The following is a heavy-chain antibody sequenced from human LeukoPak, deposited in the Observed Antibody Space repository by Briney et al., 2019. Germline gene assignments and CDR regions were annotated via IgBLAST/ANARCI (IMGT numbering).Heavy chain of an antibody. D-gene: IGHD6-19*01. V-gene: IGHV4-34*01. CDR2: INHSGST. J-gene: IGHJ4*02. CDR1: GGSFSGYY. CDR3: ARGTDQYSSGWFGY. Sequence: SETLSLTCAVYGGSFSGYYWSWIRQPPGKGLEWIGEINHSGSTNYNPSLKSRVTISVDTSKNQFSLKLSSVTAADTAVYYCARGTDQYSSGWFGYWGQGTLVTVSS.